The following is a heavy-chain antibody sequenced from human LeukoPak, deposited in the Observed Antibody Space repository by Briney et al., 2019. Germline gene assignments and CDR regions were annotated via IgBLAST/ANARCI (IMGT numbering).Heavy chain of an antibody. CDR2: ISYDGSNK. V-gene: IGHV3-30-3*01. Sequence: PGGSLRLSCAASGFTFSSYAMHWVRQAPGKGLEWVAVISYDGSNKYYADSVKGRFTISRDNSKNTLYLQMSSLRAEDTAVYYCAKESIVATTIDHWGQGTLVTVSS. CDR1: GFTFSSYA. CDR3: AKESIVATTIDH. J-gene: IGHJ4*02. D-gene: IGHD5-12*01.